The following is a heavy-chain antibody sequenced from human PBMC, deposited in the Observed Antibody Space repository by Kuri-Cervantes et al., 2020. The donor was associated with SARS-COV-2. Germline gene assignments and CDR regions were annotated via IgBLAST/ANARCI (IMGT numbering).Heavy chain of an antibody. Sequence: GESLKISCADSGFTFSSYAMSWVRQAPGKGLEWVSAISGSGGSTYYADSVKGRFTISRDNSKNTLYLQMNSLKTEDTAVYYCTRARKTPIAARPPGYMDVWGKGTTVTVSS. V-gene: IGHV3-23*01. CDR2: ISGSGGST. J-gene: IGHJ6*03. CDR1: GFTFSSYA. CDR3: TRARKTPIAARPPGYMDV. D-gene: IGHD6-6*01.